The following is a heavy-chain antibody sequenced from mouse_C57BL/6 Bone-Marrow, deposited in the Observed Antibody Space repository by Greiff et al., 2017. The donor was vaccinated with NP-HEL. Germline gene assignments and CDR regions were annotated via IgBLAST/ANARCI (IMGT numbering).Heavy chain of an antibody. CDR2: IDPEDGET. Sequence: VQLQESGAELVKPGASVKLSCTASGFTITDYYMHWVKQRSEQGLEWIGRIDPEDGETKYAPKFKGKATMTADTSSNTAYLQLSSMTSEDTAVYYGARSSVYDGYYEFADWGKGTTVTVAA. V-gene: IGHV14-2*01. CDR3: ARSSVYDGYYEFAD. CDR1: GFTITDYY. D-gene: IGHD2-3*01. J-gene: IGHJ3*01.